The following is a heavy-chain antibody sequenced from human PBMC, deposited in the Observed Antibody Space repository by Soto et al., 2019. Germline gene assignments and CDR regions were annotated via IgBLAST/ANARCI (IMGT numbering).Heavy chain of an antibody. D-gene: IGHD3-3*01. CDR3: ARVRYDFWSGYYTPYYYYGMDV. CDR2: ISYDGSNK. J-gene: IGHJ6*02. CDR1: GFTFSSYA. V-gene: IGHV3-30-3*01. Sequence: GSLRLSCAASGFTFSSYAMHWVRQAPGKGLEWVAVISYDGSNKYYADSVKGRLTISRDNSKNTLYLQMNSLRAEDTAVYYCARVRYDFWSGYYTPYYYYGMDVWGQGTTVTVSS.